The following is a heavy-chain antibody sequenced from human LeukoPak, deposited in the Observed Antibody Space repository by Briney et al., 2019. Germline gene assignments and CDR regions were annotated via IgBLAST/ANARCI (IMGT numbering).Heavy chain of an antibody. CDR2: VSYSGST. CDR1: GGPISGYY. D-gene: IGHD5-18*01. Sequence: SETLSLTCTVSGGPISGYYWYWIRQSPGKGLEWIGYVSYSGSTNYNPSLKSRVTMSIDTSNNQVSLNLRSVAAADTAVYYCARSGGHSYGPTLDYWGQGTLVTVSS. V-gene: IGHV4-59*01. CDR3: ARSGGHSYGPTLDY. J-gene: IGHJ4*02.